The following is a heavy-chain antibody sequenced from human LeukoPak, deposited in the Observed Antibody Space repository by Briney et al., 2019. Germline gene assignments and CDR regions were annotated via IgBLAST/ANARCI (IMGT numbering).Heavy chain of an antibody. V-gene: IGHV3-23*01. Sequence: QPGGSLRLSCAASGFTFSSYAMSWVRQAPEKGLEWFSAISGSGGSTYYADSVKGRFTISRDNSRDTLYLQMNSLRAEDTAVYYCAEGYFDYVWGSYYFDYWGPGTLVTVSS. CDR2: ISGSGGST. CDR1: GFTFSSYA. CDR3: AEGYFDYVWGSYYFDY. J-gene: IGHJ4*02. D-gene: IGHD3-16*01.